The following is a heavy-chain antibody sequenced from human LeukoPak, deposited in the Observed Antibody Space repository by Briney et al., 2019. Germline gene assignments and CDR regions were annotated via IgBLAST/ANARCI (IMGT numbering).Heavy chain of an antibody. D-gene: IGHD3-10*01. CDR2: INHIGST. Sequence: SETLSLTCTVSGDSISSYYWTWIRQTPGKGLEWIGEINHIGSTNYSPSLKSRVIISIDTSKNQFSLRLSSVTAVDTAVYYCARPGTPLYYYYGLDVWGQGTTVTVSS. CDR3: ARPGTPLYYYYGLDV. CDR1: GDSISSYY. J-gene: IGHJ6*02. V-gene: IGHV4-34*01.